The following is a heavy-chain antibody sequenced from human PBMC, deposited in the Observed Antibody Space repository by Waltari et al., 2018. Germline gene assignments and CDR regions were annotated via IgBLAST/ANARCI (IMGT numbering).Heavy chain of an antibody. CDR1: GGPISSSSYY. J-gene: IGHJ5*02. CDR2: IYYSGST. CDR3: ARVIAVAGWFDP. Sequence: QLQLQESGPGLVKPSETLSLTCTVPGGPISSSSYYWGGLRQPPGKGLEWIGSIYYSGSTYYNPSLKSRVTISVDTSKNQFSLKLSSVTAADTAVYYCARVIAVAGWFDPWGQGTLVTVSS. D-gene: IGHD6-19*01. V-gene: IGHV4-39*01.